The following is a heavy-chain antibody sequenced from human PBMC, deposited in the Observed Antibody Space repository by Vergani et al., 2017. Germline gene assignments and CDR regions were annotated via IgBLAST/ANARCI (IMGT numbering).Heavy chain of an antibody. CDR3: ARVRGIVVVPAAKDAFDI. D-gene: IGHD2-2*01. CDR1: GGTFSSYA. Sequence: QVQLVQSGAEVKKPRSSVKVSCKASGGTFSSYAISWVRQAPGQGLEWMGGIIPIFGTANYAQKFQGRVTITAEESTSTAYMELSSLRSEDTAVYYCARVRGIVVVPAAKDAFDIWGKGTMVTVSS. J-gene: IGHJ3*02. V-gene: IGHV1-69*13. CDR2: IIPIFGTA.